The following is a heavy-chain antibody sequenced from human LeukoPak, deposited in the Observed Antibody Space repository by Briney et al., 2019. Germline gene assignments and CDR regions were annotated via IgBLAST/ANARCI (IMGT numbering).Heavy chain of an antibody. CDR3: ARGGSGSRRLGSDY. CDR1: GYTFTTYG. J-gene: IGHJ4*02. Sequence: ASVKVFCKASGYTFTTYGINWVRQAPGQGLEWMGWINTNTGNPTYAQGFTGRFVFSLDTSVSTAYLQISSLKAEDTAVYYCARGGSGSRRLGSDYWGQGTLVTVSS. V-gene: IGHV7-4-1*02. D-gene: IGHD3-10*01. CDR2: INTNTGNP.